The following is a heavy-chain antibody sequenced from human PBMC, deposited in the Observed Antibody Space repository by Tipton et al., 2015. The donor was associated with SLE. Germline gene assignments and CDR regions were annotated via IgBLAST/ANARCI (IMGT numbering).Heavy chain of an antibody. CDR1: GGSISSSSYY. D-gene: IGHD6-19*01. V-gene: IGHV4-39*01. CDR2: IYYGAST. Sequence: TLSLTCTVAGGSISSSSYYWGWIRQPPGKGLEWIGTIYYGASTYYNPSPKSRVSISVDTSKNQFSLKLTSATAADTAMYYCAIQTMALGGLYNDFDFWGQGTLVTVSS. J-gene: IGHJ4*02. CDR3: AIQTMALGGLYNDFDF.